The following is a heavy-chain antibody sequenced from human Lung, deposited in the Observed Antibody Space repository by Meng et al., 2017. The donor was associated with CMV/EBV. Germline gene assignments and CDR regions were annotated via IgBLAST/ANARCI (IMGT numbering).Heavy chain of an antibody. D-gene: IGHD3-22*01. CDR2: ISSDGSNK. CDR1: GFTFSNYA. J-gene: IGHJ1*01. CDR3: ARDRLYYYDTSGYYYPRYFQH. V-gene: IGHV3-30*04. Sequence: SXKISXAASGFTFSNYAMHWVRQAPGKGLDWVAVISSDGSNKEYADPVKGRFTISRDNSKNTLYLHMNSLRAEDTAVYYCARDRLYYYDTSGYYYPRYFQHSGQSALVTVSS.